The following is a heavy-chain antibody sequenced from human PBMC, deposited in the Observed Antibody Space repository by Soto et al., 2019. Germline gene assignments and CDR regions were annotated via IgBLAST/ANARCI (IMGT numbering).Heavy chain of an antibody. J-gene: IGHJ3*02. V-gene: IGHV3-23*01. D-gene: IGHD3-10*01. Sequence: PGGSLRLSCAASGFAFSSHPMSWVRQAPEKGLEWVAGISDGGDLTYNADSVRGRFTISRDNSRNTLYLQMNSLRAEDTAVYYCARRVIGSSRAFDIWGQGTMFTVSS. CDR1: GFAFSSHP. CDR3: ARRVIGSSRAFDI. CDR2: ISDGGDLT.